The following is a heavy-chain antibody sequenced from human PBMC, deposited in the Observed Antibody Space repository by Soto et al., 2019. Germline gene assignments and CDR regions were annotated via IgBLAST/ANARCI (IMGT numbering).Heavy chain of an antibody. CDR3: ARAQWLADDAFDI. Sequence: LSCAASGFTFSSYWMHWVRQAPGKGLVWVSRVKGDGSDTTYADSVKGRFTISRDNTKNTLYLQMNSLRPEDTAVYYCARAQWLADDAFDIWGHGTMVTVSS. D-gene: IGHD6-19*01. J-gene: IGHJ3*02. V-gene: IGHV3-74*01. CDR1: GFTFSSYW. CDR2: VKGDGSDT.